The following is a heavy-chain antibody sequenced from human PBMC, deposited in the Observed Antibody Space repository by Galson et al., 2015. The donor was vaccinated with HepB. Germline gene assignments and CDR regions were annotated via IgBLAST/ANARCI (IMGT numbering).Heavy chain of an antibody. Sequence: SLRLSCAGSGFTFSSYWMNWVRQAPGKGLEWVANIKQDGSEKYYVGSVKGRFTISRDNAKNSLYLQMNSLRAEDTAVYYCARAPFGSSSYWGQGTLVTVSS. CDR1: GFTFSSYW. V-gene: IGHV3-7*01. J-gene: IGHJ4*02. CDR3: ARAPFGSSSY. CDR2: IKQDGSEK. D-gene: IGHD6-13*01.